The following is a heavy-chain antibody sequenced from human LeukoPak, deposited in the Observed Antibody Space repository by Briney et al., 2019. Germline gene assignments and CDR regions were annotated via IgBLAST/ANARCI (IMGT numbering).Heavy chain of an antibody. D-gene: IGHD3-10*01. CDR1: GFTFSSYA. CDR2: ISGSGGST. V-gene: IGHV3-23*01. Sequence: GGSLRLSCAASGFTFSSYAMSWVRQAPGKGLEWVLAISGSGGSTYYADSVKGRFTISRDNSKNTLYLQMNSLRAEDTAVYYCAKDRVVRGVTPNWFDPWGQGTLVTVSS. CDR3: AKDRVVRGVTPNWFDP. J-gene: IGHJ5*02.